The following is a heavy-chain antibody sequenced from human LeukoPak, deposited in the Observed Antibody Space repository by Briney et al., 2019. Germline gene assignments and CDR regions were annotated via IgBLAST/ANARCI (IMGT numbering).Heavy chain of an antibody. V-gene: IGHV3-11*05. CDR2: ISMGSSYT. J-gene: IGHJ4*02. D-gene: IGHD2-15*01. Sequence: GGSLRLSCSASGFTFSDYYMNWIRQAPGKGLEWVSYISMGSSYTNYADSVKGRFTISRDNAKNSLYLQMNSLRGEDMAVYYCAIVSSDCSGHDCYYVDSWGQGTLVTVSS. CDR1: GFTFSDYY. CDR3: AIVSSDCSGHDCYYVDS.